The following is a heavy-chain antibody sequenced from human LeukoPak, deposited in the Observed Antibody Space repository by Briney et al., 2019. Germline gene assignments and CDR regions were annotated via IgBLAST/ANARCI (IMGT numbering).Heavy chain of an antibody. CDR1: GGSISSSNW. CDR3: ARKENVYYYFDY. Sequence: SGTLSLTCAVSGGSISSSNWWSWVRQPPGKGLEWIGEIYHSGSTNYNPSLKSRVTMSVDTSKNQFSLKLSSVTAVDAAVYYCARKENVYYYFDYWGQGALVTVSS. J-gene: IGHJ4*02. CDR2: IYHSGST. D-gene: IGHD3-10*01. V-gene: IGHV4-4*02.